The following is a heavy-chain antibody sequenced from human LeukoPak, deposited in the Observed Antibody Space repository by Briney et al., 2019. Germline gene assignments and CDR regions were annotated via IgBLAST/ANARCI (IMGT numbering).Heavy chain of an antibody. D-gene: IGHD3-22*01. V-gene: IGHV1-18*01. CDR3: ARAHTGYYDSSGYYSFGWFDP. CDR2: ISAYNGNT. Sequence: ASVKVSCKASGYTFTSYGISWVRQAPGQGLEWMGWISAYNGNTNYAQKLQGRVTMTTDTSTSTAYMELRSLRSDDTAVYYCARAHTGYYDSSGYYSFGWFDPWGQGTLVTVSS. J-gene: IGHJ5*02. CDR1: GYTFTSYG.